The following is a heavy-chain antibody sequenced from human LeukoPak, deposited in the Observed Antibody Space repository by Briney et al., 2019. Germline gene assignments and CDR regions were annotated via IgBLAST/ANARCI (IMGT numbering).Heavy chain of an antibody. D-gene: IGHD3-10*01. Sequence: GGSLTFSCAASGFTFSERWMGWLRQAPGKGWRWVAIIKQEGGENYNVHSGKGRFTISTDNAKTSLYLQMNRLRAEDTAVYYCVRDRGFGQADVWGKGTTVTVSS. CDR3: VRDRGFGQADV. CDR2: IKQEGGEN. J-gene: IGHJ6*04. CDR1: GFTFSERW. V-gene: IGHV3-7*01.